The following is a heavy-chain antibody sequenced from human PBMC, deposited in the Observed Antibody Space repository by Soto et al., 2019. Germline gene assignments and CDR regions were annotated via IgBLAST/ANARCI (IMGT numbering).Heavy chain of an antibody. CDR3: AKASGESSGYRVDH. CDR1: GFIFRRYG. Sequence: QVQLVESGGGVVQPEKSLRLSCAGSGFIFRRYGMHWVRQAPGKGLEWVGVISYDGTYAYYADSVKGRFTISRDNFKNTMFLQVNSLRAEDTAMYYCAKASGESSGYRVDHWGQGTLVTVSS. V-gene: IGHV3-30*18. J-gene: IGHJ4*02. CDR2: ISYDGTYA. D-gene: IGHD3-22*01.